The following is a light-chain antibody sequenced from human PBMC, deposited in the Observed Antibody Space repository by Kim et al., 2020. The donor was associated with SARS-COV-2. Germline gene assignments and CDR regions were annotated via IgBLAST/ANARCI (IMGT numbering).Light chain of an antibody. CDR1: SLKNYA. J-gene: IGLJ2*01. CDR3: TSRDSSGDHVV. CDR2: GKS. V-gene: IGLV3-19*01. Sequence: LGKTCMLTCQGDSLKNYAATWSQQSPGPAPLLVRYGKSNRPSGIPDRFSGSASGNTASLTITGAQAEDEADYYGTSRDSSGDHVVLGGGTKLPVL.